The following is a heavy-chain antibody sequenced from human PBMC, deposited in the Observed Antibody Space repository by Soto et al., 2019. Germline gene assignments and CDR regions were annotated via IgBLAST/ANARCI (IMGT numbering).Heavy chain of an antibody. V-gene: IGHV3-73*01. D-gene: IGHD4-17*01. CDR3: TTREGHYGDYYYYGMDV. CDR1: GFTFSGSA. CDR2: MRSKVNSYAT. J-gene: IGHJ6*02. Sequence: GSLRLSCAASGFTFSGSAMHWVRQASGKGLEWVGRMRSKVNSYATAYAASVKGRFTISRDDSKNTAYLQMNSLKTEDTAVYYCTTREGHYGDYYYYGMDVWGRGTTVTVSS.